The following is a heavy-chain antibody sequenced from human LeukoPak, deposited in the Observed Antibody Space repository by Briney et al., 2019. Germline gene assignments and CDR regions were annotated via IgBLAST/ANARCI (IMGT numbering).Heavy chain of an antibody. CDR3: ARYDSRGSASTKFDY. Sequence: SETVSLTCAVSGYSLRKNYYWGWSRESPGKGLEWIGRIYGRASTSYQPSLMNRVTMSVDTSKNHFSLQLTSVTAADTAVYYCARYDSRGSASTKFDYWGPGSQVTVSS. CDR1: GYSLRKNYY. D-gene: IGHD3-3*01. J-gene: IGHJ4*02. CDR2: IYGRAST. V-gene: IGHV4-38-2*01.